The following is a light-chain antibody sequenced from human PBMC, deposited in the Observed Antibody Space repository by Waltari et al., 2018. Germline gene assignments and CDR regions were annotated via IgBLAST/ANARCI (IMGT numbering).Light chain of an antibody. Sequence: ELVLTQSPGTLSLSPGERATLSCRASQSVSRYLVWYQQKPGQGPRLLIYAASIRATGIPDRFSGSGSGTDFSLTISILEPEDFAVYYCQKYDRLPATFGQGTKVEIK. CDR1: QSVSRY. CDR3: QKYDRLPAT. CDR2: AAS. V-gene: IGKV3-20*01. J-gene: IGKJ1*01.